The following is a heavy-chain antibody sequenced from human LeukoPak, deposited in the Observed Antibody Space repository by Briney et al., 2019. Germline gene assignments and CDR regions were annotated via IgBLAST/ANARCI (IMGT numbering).Heavy chain of an antibody. CDR3: AELGITMIGGV. CDR1: AFTVEDVA. D-gene: IGHD3-10*02. V-gene: IGHV3-43D*03. J-gene: IGHJ6*04. CDR2: ISWDGGST. Sequence: PGRSLRLSCAAAAFTVEDVAIHCVRQAPGNCLEWVSLISWDGGSTQYGDSVKGRFTISRENSKNTLYLQMNSLRAEDTAVYYCAELGITMIGGVWGKGTTVTISS.